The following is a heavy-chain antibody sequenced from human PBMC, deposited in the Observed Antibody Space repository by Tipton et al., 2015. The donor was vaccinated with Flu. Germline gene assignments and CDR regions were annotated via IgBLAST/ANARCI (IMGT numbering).Heavy chain of an antibody. D-gene: IGHD3-10*01. Sequence: TLSLTCSVSGGSLNSGDYYWSWVRHHPGQGLEWIGSIYYSGHTYYSPSLVSRLSLSVDTSKNQSFLNLNSVTAADTAVYFCARSPSYSGSGIYPYYFDDWGQGTLVTVAS. CDR1: GGSLNSGDYY. J-gene: IGHJ4*02. CDR2: IYYSGHT. V-gene: IGHV4-31*03. CDR3: ARSPSYSGSGIYPYYFDD.